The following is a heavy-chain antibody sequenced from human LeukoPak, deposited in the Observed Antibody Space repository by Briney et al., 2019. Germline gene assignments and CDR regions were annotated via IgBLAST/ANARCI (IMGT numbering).Heavy chain of an antibody. CDR1: GFTFSTYW. CDR3: ARGARLQPMGEF. CDR2: IKQDGSEK. V-gene: IGHV3-7*03. D-gene: IGHD4-11*01. Sequence: GGSLRLSCAASGFTFSTYWMSWVRQAPGKGLEWVATIKQDGSEKYYVDSVKGRFSISRDNAKNSLYLQMNSLRVEDTALYYCARGARLQPMGEFWGQGTLVTVSS. J-gene: IGHJ4*02.